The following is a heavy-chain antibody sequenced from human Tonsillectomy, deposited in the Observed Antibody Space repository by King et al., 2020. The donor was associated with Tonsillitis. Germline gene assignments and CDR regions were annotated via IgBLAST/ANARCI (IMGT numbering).Heavy chain of an antibody. CDR2: ISGSGGST. Sequence: VQLVESGGGLVQPGGSLRLSCAASGFTFSSYAMSWVREARGKGLEWVSVISGSGGSTYYADSVKGRFTISRDNSKNTLYLQMNSLRAEDTAVYYCAKDDLDYGDFPFDYWGQGTLVTVSS. J-gene: IGHJ4*02. CDR3: AKDDLDYGDFPFDY. D-gene: IGHD4-17*01. V-gene: IGHV3-23*04. CDR1: GFTFSSYA.